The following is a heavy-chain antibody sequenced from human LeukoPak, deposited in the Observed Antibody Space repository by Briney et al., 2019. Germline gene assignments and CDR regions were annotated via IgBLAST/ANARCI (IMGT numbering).Heavy chain of an antibody. CDR1: GYTFTSYD. D-gene: IGHD3-9*01. CDR3: ARAGPLYYDILTAEGGGFDP. J-gene: IGHJ5*02. Sequence: GASVKVSCKASGYTFTSYDINWVRQATGQGLEWMGWMNPNSGNTGYAQKFQGRVTMTRNTSISTAYMELSSLRSEDTAVYYCARAGPLYYDILTAEGGGFDPWGQGTLVTVSS. CDR2: MNPNSGNT. V-gene: IGHV1-8*01.